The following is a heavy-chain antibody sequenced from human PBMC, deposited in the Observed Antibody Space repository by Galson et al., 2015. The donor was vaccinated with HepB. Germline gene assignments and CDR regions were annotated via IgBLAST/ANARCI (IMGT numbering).Heavy chain of an antibody. CDR1: GFTFSDYY. CDR2: ISSSSSYT. Sequence: SLRLSCAASGFTFSDYYMSWIRQAPGKGLEWVSYISSSSSYTNYADSVKGRFTISRDNAKNSLYLQMNSLRAEDTAVYYCARGPSDYYGSGGTDYYGMDVWGQGTTVTVSS. CDR3: ARGPSDYYGSGGTDYYGMDV. J-gene: IGHJ6*02. D-gene: IGHD3-10*01. V-gene: IGHV3-11*06.